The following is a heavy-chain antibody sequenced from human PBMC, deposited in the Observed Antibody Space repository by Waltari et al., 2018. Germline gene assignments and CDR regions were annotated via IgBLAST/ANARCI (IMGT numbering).Heavy chain of an antibody. CDR3: ARQNIVGATLDY. J-gene: IGHJ4*02. Sequence: QVQLQESGPGLVKPSETLSLTCTVSGGSISSYYWSWIRQPPGKGLDWIGYIYYSGSTNYNPSLKSRVTISVDTSKNQFSLKLSSVTAADTAVYYCARQNIVGATLDYWGQGTLVTVSS. CDR2: IYYSGST. V-gene: IGHV4-59*08. D-gene: IGHD1-26*01. CDR1: GGSISSYY.